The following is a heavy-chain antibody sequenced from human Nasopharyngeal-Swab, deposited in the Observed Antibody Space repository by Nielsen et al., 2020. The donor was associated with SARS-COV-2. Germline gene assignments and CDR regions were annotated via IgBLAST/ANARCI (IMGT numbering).Heavy chain of an antibody. CDR1: GGSFNGFY. CDR2: IYYNGST. Sequence: SETLSLTCSVSGGSFNGFYWGWIRQPPGKGLEWIGNIYYNGSTYQNPSLKSRLTISVDKSKNQFSLQLSSVTAADTAVYYCVRSSSWYYFDYWAQGTQVTVSS. CDR3: VRSSSWYYFDY. V-gene: IGHV4-34*01. D-gene: IGHD6-13*01. J-gene: IGHJ4*02.